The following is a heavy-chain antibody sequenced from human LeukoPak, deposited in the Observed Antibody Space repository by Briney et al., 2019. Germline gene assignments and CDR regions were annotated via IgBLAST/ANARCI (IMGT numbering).Heavy chain of an antibody. D-gene: IGHD6-13*01. CDR3: ARDNMAAPGNSYYYGLDV. CDR1: GVTFSNYA. CDR2: ISYDGSNK. V-gene: IGHV3-30-3*01. J-gene: IGHJ6*02. Sequence: GGSLRLSCAASGVTFSNYAMHWVRQAPGKGLEWVAVISYDGSNKHYADSVKGRFTISRDNSKNTLYLQMTSLRAEDTAVYYCARDNMAAPGNSYYYGLDVWGQGTTATVSS.